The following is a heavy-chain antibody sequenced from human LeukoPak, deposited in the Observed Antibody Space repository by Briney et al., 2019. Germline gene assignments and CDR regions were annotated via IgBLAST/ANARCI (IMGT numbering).Heavy chain of an antibody. CDR3: VRDGATRLEFDY. D-gene: IGHD4/OR15-4a*01. Sequence: GGSLRLSCAASGFTFNNYSMSWVRQAPGKGLEWVSSISAGGTYIHYADSVKGRFTISRDNAKNSLFMQMNNLRAEDTAVYYCVRDGATRLEFDYWGQGTLVTVSS. CDR1: GFTFNNYS. J-gene: IGHJ4*02. CDR2: ISAGGTYI. V-gene: IGHV3-21*01.